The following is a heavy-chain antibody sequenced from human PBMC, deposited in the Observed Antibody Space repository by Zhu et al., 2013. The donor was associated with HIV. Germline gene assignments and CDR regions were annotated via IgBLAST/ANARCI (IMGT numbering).Heavy chain of an antibody. CDR3: ARDMVVVLPTAYKDKADDAFEN. CDR1: GYTFTSYA. D-gene: IGHD2-2*01. CDR2: ISGSNGDT. Sequence: QVQLVQSGAEVKKPGASVKVSCKASGYTFTSYAMHWVRQAPGQRLEWMGWISGSNGDTNYAQNLQGRVTMTTDTSTSTAYLELRSLRSDDTAVYYCARDMVVVLPTAYKDKADDAFENWGQGTMVTVSS. J-gene: IGHJ3*02. V-gene: IGHV1-3*01.